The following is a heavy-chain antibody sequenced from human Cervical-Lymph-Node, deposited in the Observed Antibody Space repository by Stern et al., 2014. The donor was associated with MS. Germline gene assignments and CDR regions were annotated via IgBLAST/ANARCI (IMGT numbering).Heavy chain of an antibody. CDR1: GFSFRRYA. J-gene: IGHJ4*02. Sequence: VQLVQSGGGVVQPGRSLRLSCAASGFSFRRYALHWVRPAPGKGLEWVALIWYDGSNPYYADSVTGRFTIARDNFKNTLYLQMNSRRAEDTAVYYCASAYSSSHYYFDYWGQGTLVTVSS. CDR2: IWYDGSNP. D-gene: IGHD6-13*01. V-gene: IGHV3-33*01. CDR3: ASAYSSSHYYFDY.